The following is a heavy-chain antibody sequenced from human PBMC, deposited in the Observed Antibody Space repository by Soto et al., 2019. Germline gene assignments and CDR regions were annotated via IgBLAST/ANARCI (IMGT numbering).Heavy chain of an antibody. D-gene: IGHD6-6*01. CDR1: GFTFSSYA. CDR3: ARDCRGSSSLGYYYYYGMDV. J-gene: IGHJ6*02. CDR2: ISYDESNK. V-gene: IGHV3-30-3*01. Sequence: GGSLRLSCAASGFTFSSYAMHWVRQAPGKGLEWVAVISYDESNKYYADSVKGRFTISRDNSKNTLYLQMNSLRAEDTAVYYCARDCRGSSSLGYYYYYGMDVWGQGTTVTVSS.